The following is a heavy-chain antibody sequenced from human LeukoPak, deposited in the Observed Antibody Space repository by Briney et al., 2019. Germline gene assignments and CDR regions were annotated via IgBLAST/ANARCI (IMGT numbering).Heavy chain of an antibody. V-gene: IGHV1-18*01. CDR3: ARDLLYYYDSSGYPEGGY. D-gene: IGHD3-22*01. CDR2: ISAYNGNT. Sequence: ASVKVSCKASGYTFTSYGISWVRQAPGQGLEWMGWISAYNGNTNYAQKLQGRVTMTIDTSTSTAYMELRSLRSDDTAVYYCARDLLYYYDSSGYPEGGYWGQGTLVTVSS. J-gene: IGHJ4*02. CDR1: GYTFTSYG.